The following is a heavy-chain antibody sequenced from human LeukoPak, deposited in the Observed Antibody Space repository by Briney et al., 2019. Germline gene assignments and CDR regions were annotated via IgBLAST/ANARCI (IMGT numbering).Heavy chain of an antibody. D-gene: IGHD6-19*01. CDR3: ARDLPQPTSGWFENPGAAFDI. CDR1: GFLFSNSW. J-gene: IGHJ3*02. Sequence: PGGSLRLSCADSGFLFSNSWMAWVRQAPGRGLEWLANINQDGSAKTCVDSVKGRFTISRDNAKNSLYLQMNGLRAEDTAVYKCARDLPQPTSGWFENPGAAFDIWGQGAMVTVSS. CDR2: INQDGSAK. V-gene: IGHV3-7*01.